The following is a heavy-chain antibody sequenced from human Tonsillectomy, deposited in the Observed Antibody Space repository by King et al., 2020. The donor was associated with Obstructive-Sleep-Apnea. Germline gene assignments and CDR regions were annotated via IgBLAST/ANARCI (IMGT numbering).Heavy chain of an antibody. J-gene: IGHJ4*02. CDR3: ARGSYSSGWEGDY. V-gene: IGHV3-30*02. D-gene: IGHD6-19*01. CDR2: IRYDGSNK. CDR1: GFTFSNYG. Sequence: HEQLVQSGGGVVQPGRSLRLSCAASGFTFSNYGMHWVRQAPGKGLEWMAFIRYDGSNKYYGDSVKGRFTISRDNSKNTQYLQMNSLRPEDTAVYYCARGSYSSGWEGDYWGQGTLVIVSS.